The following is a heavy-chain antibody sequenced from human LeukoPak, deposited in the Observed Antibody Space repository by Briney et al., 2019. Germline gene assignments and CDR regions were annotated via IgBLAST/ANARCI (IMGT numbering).Heavy chain of an antibody. Sequence: ASVKVSCKASGYTFTSYYMHWVRQAPGQGLEWMGIINPSGGSTSYAQKFQGRVTMTRDMSTSTVYMELSSLRSDDTAVYYCARGRNYNILTGFPRGHNWFDPWGQGTLVTVSS. V-gene: IGHV1-46*01. CDR2: INPSGGST. CDR1: GYTFTSYY. CDR3: ARGRNYNILTGFPRGHNWFDP. J-gene: IGHJ5*02. D-gene: IGHD3-9*01.